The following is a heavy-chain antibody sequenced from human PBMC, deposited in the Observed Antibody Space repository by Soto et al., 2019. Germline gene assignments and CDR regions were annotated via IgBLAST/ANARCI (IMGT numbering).Heavy chain of an antibody. CDR1: VYTFTGYN. CDR2: INANSGNT. CDR3: ARDRGYSYGYPYFDY. V-gene: IGHV1-2*02. J-gene: IGHJ4*02. D-gene: IGHD5-18*01. Sequence: ASVKVSCKASVYTFTGYNIHWVRQAPGQGLEWMGWINANSGNTKYSQKFQGRVTMTRDTSTSTAYMELSRLRSEDTAVYYCARDRGYSYGYPYFDYWGQGTLVTVSS.